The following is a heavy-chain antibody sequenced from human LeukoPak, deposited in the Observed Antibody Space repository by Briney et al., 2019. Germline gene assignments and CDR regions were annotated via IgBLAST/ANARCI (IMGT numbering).Heavy chain of an antibody. CDR3: AKVHTMIVVFGWFDP. V-gene: IGHV3-74*01. D-gene: IGHD3-22*01. J-gene: IGHJ5*02. CDR1: GFTFSRYW. Sequence: PGGSLRLSCAASGFTFSRYWMHWVRQAPGEGLVWVSRIKTDGTYTSNADSVKGRFTISRDNAKSTLYLQMNSLRAEDTAVYYCAKVHTMIVVFGWFDPWGQGTLVTVSS. CDR2: IKTDGTYT.